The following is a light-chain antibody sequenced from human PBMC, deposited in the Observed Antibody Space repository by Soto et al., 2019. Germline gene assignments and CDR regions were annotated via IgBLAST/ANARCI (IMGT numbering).Light chain of an antibody. J-gene: IGKJ4*01. Sequence: EIGLSQSPGTLSLSPGERATLSCRASQSVSSNFLAWYQQKAGQAPRLLIYVASSRATGIPDRFSGSGSGTDFTLTISRLEPEDFAVYYCQQYDTSPLTFGGGTKMEIK. CDR1: QSVSSNF. V-gene: IGKV3-20*01. CDR2: VAS. CDR3: QQYDTSPLT.